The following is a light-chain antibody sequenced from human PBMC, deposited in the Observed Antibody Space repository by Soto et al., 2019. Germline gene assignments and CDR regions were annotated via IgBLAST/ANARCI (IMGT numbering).Light chain of an antibody. CDR3: QHPGRPART. CDR2: GAS. J-gene: IGKJ1*01. CDR1: QSVSTNY. Sequence: LAQKRANQRWAGEECSTRWWTASQSVSTNYLAWYQQKPGQAPRLLIYGASSRATGIPDRFSGSGSGTDTTLTISRLEPADPPDHSFQHPGRPARTFAQGTKVDIK. V-gene: IGKV3-20*01.